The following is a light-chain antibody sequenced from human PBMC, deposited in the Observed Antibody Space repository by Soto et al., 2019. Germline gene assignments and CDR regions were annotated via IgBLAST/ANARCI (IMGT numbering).Light chain of an antibody. V-gene: IGKV1-17*01. CDR1: QSISSY. Sequence: VQMTQSPSSLSASVGDRVTITCRASQSISSYLNWYQQKPGKAPKLLIYAASSLQSGVPSRFSGSGSGTDFTLTISSLQPEDFATYYCLQHNTYPWTFGQGTKV. CDR3: LQHNTYPWT. CDR2: AAS. J-gene: IGKJ1*01.